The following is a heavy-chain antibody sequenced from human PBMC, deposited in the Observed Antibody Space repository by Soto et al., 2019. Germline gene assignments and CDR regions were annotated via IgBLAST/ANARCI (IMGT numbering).Heavy chain of an antibody. V-gene: IGHV1-18*01. CDR1: GYTFTSYG. CDR2: ISAYNGNT. D-gene: IGHD3-22*01. CDR3: ARACSFYYDSSGHPHFRLCGAFDI. Sequence: GASVKVSCKASGYTFTSYGISWVRQAPGQGLEWMGWISAYNGNTNYAQKLQGRVTMTTDTSTSTAYMELRSLRSNDTAVNYCARACSFYYDSSGHPHFRLCGAFDIWGQGTMVTVSS. J-gene: IGHJ3*02.